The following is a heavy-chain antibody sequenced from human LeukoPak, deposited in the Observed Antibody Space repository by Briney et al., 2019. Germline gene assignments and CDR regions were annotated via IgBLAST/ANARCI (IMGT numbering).Heavy chain of an antibody. Sequence: ASVKVSCKASGGTFSSYTISWVRQAPGQGLEWMGGIIPIFGTANYAQKFQGRVTITADESTSTAYLELSSLRSEDTAVYYCARVGYDILTGSNGFDPWGQGTLVTVSS. CDR2: IIPIFGTA. CDR1: GGTFSSYT. D-gene: IGHD3-9*01. J-gene: IGHJ5*02. V-gene: IGHV1-69*13. CDR3: ARVGYDILTGSNGFDP.